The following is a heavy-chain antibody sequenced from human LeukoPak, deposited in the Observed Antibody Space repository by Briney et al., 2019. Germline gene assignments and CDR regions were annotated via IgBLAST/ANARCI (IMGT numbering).Heavy chain of an antibody. Sequence: SETLSLTCTVSGGSISSGSYYWSWIRQPAGKGLEWIGRIYTSGSTNYNPSLKSRVTVSVDTSKNQFSLKLSSVTAADTAVYYCARDPGLLWFGEYIGAFDYWGQGTLVTVSS. CDR3: ARDPGLLWFGEYIGAFDY. CDR2: IYTSGST. D-gene: IGHD3-10*01. J-gene: IGHJ4*02. V-gene: IGHV4-61*02. CDR1: GGSISSGSYY.